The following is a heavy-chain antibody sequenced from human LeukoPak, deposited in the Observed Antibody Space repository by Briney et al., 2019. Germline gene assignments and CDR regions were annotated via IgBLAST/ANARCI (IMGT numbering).Heavy chain of an antibody. Sequence: PSETLSLTCAVYGGSFNDYFWTWIRQPPGKGLEWIGEVYNGGSTNYNPSLKSRVIISVDTSKNQFSLRLSSVTAADTAVYYCARKQTGTMYDVWGQGTQVTVSS. CDR3: ARKQTGTMYDV. CDR2: VYNGGST. CDR1: GGSFNDYF. V-gene: IGHV4-34*01. J-gene: IGHJ4*02. D-gene: IGHD1-7*01.